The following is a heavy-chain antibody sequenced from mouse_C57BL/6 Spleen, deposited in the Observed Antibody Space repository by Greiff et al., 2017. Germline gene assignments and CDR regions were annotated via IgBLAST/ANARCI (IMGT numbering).Heavy chain of an antibody. Sequence: QVQLQQSGAELMKPGASVQLSCKATGYTFTGSWIEWVKQRPGHGLEWIGEILPGSCSTNYTEKFKGTATFTADTSSNTAYMQLSSLTTEDSAIYYCARRGLGPDYWGQGTTLTVSS. CDR1: GYTFTGSW. CDR2: ILPGSCST. CDR3: ARRGLGPDY. J-gene: IGHJ2*01. V-gene: IGHV1-9*01.